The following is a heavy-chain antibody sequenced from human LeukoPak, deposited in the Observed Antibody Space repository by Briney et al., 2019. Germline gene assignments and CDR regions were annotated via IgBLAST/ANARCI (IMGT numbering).Heavy chain of an antibody. CDR2: ISHSGAT. D-gene: IGHD6-13*01. Sequence: GGSLRLSCAGSGFPFSSYTINWVRQGPGKGMEWASAISHSGATYYADSVKGRFTISRDNSKNTVFLQMNSLRAEDTAFYFCARRSHASPAGYSPFFDSWGQGTLVTVSS. CDR1: GFPFSSYT. V-gene: IGHV3-23*01. J-gene: IGHJ4*02. CDR3: ARRSHASPAGYSPFFDS.